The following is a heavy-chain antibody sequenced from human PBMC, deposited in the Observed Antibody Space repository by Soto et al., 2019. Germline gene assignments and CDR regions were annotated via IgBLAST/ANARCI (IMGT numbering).Heavy chain of an antibody. CDR2: IIPMFGTA. D-gene: IGHD3-22*01. Sequence: QVQLVQSGAEVKKPGSSVKVSCKASGGTFSNYAISWVRQAPGQGLEWMGGIIPMFGTANYAQKFQGRVTITADESTSTVYMELSSLRSEDTAVYYCARGGGYYDRSGAVGYWGQGTLVTVSS. CDR3: ARGGGYYDRSGAVGY. J-gene: IGHJ4*02. CDR1: GGTFSNYA. V-gene: IGHV1-69*12.